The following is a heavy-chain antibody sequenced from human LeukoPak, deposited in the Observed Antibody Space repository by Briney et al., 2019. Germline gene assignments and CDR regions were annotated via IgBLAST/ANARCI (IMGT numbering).Heavy chain of an antibody. J-gene: IGHJ4*02. Sequence: PGGSVRLSCTGSGFTFRDYTMTWIRQAPGKGLEWVSFIRKKADGGTPEYAASVKGRFTISRDDSKSIAYLQMNSLKTDDTAVYYCTTDPPTRYWGQGTLVSVSS. CDR3: TTDPPTRY. CDR2: IRKKADGGTP. V-gene: IGHV3-49*03. CDR1: GFTFRDYT. D-gene: IGHD1-26*01.